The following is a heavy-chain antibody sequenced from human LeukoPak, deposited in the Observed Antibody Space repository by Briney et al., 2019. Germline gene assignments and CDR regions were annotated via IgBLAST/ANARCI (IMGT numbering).Heavy chain of an antibody. J-gene: IGHJ1*01. CDR2: IIPIFWTS. D-gene: IGHD3-3*01. V-gene: IGHV1-69*05. CDR1: GGTFSRYA. Sequence: SVNVSCKASGGTFSRYASSWVRQAAGQGRDWMGGIIPIFWTSNYAQRFQGRRTNNTDESTSEDHVELTSQTSEDTAVYYCASLADSITILGVTSPAESFQHWGQGTLVTVSS. CDR3: ASLADSITILGVTSPAESFQH.